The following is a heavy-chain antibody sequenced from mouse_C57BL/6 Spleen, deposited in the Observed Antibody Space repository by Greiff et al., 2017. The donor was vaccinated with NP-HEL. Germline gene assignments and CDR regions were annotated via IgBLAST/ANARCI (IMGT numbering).Heavy chain of an antibody. Sequence: VQLQHSGPELVKPGASVKIPCKASGYTFTDYNMDWVKQSHGKSLEWIGDINPNNGGTIYNQKFKGKATLTVDKSSSTAYMELRSLTSEDTAVYYCARLRRRTGYFDVWGTGTTVTVSS. CDR2: INPNNGGT. J-gene: IGHJ1*03. D-gene: IGHD2-12*01. CDR3: ARLRRRTGYFDV. CDR1: GYTFTDYN. V-gene: IGHV1-18*01.